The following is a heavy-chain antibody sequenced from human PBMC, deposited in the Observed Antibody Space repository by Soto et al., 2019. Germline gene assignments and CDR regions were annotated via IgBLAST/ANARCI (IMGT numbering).Heavy chain of an antibody. D-gene: IGHD3-3*01. CDR1: GFTVNNNY. CDR2: IYSGDST. J-gene: IGHJ4*02. Sequence: SLRLSCAASGFTVNNNYMGWVRQAPGKGLEWVSLIYSGDSTYYTDSVKGRFTISRDNSKNTLYLQMSSLRAEDTAVYYCAKDRELTICRVVNPFDYWGQGTLVTVSS. V-gene: IGHV3-53*01. CDR3: AKDRELTICRVVNPFDY.